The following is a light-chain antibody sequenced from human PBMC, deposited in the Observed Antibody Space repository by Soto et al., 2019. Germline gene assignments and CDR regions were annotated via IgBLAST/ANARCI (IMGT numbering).Light chain of an antibody. CDR2: EVS. V-gene: IGLV2-8*01. CDR3: SSYAGSNTVV. J-gene: IGLJ2*01. Sequence: QSVLTQPPSASGSPGQSVTISCTDTSSDVGGYNYVSWYQQQSGKAPKLMIYEVSKRPSGVPDRFSGSKSGNTASLTVSGLQAEDEADYYCSSYAGSNTVVFGGGTKVTVL. CDR1: SSDVGGYNY.